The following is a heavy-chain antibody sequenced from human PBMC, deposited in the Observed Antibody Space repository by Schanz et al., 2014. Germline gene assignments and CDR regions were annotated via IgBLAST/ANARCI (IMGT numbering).Heavy chain of an antibody. V-gene: IGHV3-30-3*01. D-gene: IGHD1-1*01. CDR2: LSSDESRK. CDR3: MAMGRNTSHYFDH. CDR1: GFTFDPYA. Sequence: QVQLVESGGGVVQPGGSLRLSCAASGFTFDPYAMHWLRQSPGKGLEWVAVLSSDESRKFYADSEKGRFTIARDNSKNTLFLQMDSLRVEDTAVYYCMAMGRNTSHYFDHWGQGTLVTVSS. J-gene: IGHJ4*02.